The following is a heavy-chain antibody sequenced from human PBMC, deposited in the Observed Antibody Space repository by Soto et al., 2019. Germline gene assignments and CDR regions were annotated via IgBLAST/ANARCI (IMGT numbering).Heavy chain of an antibody. CDR2: IWYDGSNK. CDR3: ARDRIAARPDYYYYGMDV. V-gene: IGHV3-33*01. Sequence: VGSLRLSCAASGFTFSSYGMHWVRQAPGKGLEWVAVIWYDGSNKYYADSVKGRFTISRDNSKNTLYLQMNSLRAEDTAVYYCARDRIAARPDYYYYGMDVWGQGTTVTVSS. CDR1: GFTFSSYG. D-gene: IGHD6-6*01. J-gene: IGHJ6*02.